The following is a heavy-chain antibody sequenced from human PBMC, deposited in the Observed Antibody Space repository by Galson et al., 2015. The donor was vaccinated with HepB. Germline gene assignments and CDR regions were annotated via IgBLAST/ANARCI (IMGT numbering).Heavy chain of an antibody. Sequence: SVKVSCKASGYTFTSYYMHWVRQAPGQGLEWMGIINPSGGSTSYAQKFQGRVTMTRYTSTSTVYMELSSLRSEDTAVYYCARDIMTYYYDSSGYYPYYWGQGTLVTVSS. J-gene: IGHJ4*02. V-gene: IGHV1-46*01. CDR2: INPSGGST. CDR1: GYTFTSYY. D-gene: IGHD3-22*01. CDR3: ARDIMTYYYDSSGYYPYY.